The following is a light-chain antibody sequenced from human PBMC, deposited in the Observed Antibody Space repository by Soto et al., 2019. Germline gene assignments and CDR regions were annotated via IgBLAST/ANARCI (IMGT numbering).Light chain of an antibody. V-gene: IGKV3-20*01. CDR3: MQPLQSWT. Sequence: EIVLTQSPGTLSLSPGERVNISCRASQRVSGSNVGWYQQKPGQAPSLLIYGASKRTTGVPDRFSGSGSGTDFTLKISRVEAEDVGVYYCMQPLQSWTFGQGTKVDIK. CDR1: QRVSGSN. CDR2: GAS. J-gene: IGKJ1*01.